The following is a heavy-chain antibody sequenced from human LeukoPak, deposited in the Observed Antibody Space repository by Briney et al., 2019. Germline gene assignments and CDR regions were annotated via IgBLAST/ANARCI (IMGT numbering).Heavy chain of an antibody. V-gene: IGHV3-21*01. D-gene: IGHD2-15*01. CDR3: AREGYCSGGSCYSGGHYYGMDV. CDR2: ISSSSSYI. CDR1: GFTFSSYS. Sequence: GGSLRLSCAASGFTFSSYSMNWVRQAPGKGPEWVSSISSSSSYIYYADSVKGRFTISRDNAKNSLYLQMNSLRAEDTAVYYCAREGYCSGGSCYSGGHYYGMDVWGQGTTVTVSS. J-gene: IGHJ6*02.